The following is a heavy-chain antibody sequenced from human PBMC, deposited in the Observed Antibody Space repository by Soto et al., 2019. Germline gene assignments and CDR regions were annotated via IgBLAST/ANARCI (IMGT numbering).Heavy chain of an antibody. D-gene: IGHD2-2*02. V-gene: IGHV3-21*01. CDR1: GFTFSNYS. CDR2: VSSRSDI. CDR3: AREYTAWPLAYGLDV. Sequence: GESLRLSCVGSGFTFSNYSINWVRQAPGKGLEWVSSVSSRSDIYYADSVKGRFTISRDNAKNSMSLQMNSLRAEDTAVYYCAREYTAWPLAYGLDVWGQGTTVTVSS. J-gene: IGHJ6*02.